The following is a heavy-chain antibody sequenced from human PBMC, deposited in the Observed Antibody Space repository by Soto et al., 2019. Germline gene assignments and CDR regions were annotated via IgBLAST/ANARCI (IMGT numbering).Heavy chain of an antibody. CDR2: VIPIFGTP. CDR3: ARSQGCSSSLEIYYYYYYGMDV. Sequence: QVQLVQSGAEVKKPGSSVKVSCKAPGGTFSTYAISWVRQAPGQGLEWMGGVIPIFGTPKYEQKFQGRVTITADECTSTGYMEMRRLRSEDTAVYYCARSQGCSSSLEIYYYYYYGMDVWGQGTTVTVSS. J-gene: IGHJ6*02. D-gene: IGHD2-2*01. V-gene: IGHV1-69*01. CDR1: GGTFSTYA.